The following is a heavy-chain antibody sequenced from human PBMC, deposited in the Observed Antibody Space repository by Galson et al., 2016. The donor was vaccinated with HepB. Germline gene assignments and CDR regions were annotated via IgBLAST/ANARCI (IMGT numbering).Heavy chain of an antibody. CDR3: ARDPGPTTIEYAFDI. J-gene: IGHJ3*02. CDR1: GFPFSFYS. CDR2: IERVGSQ. V-gene: IGHV3-7*01. Sequence: SLRLSCAASGFPFSFYSMAWVRQAPGKGLEWVASIERVGSQYVDSVTGRLTISRDHTKNTIYLQMNSLRAEDTAIYYCARDPGPTTIEYAFDIWGQGTMVTVSS. D-gene: IGHD1-26*01.